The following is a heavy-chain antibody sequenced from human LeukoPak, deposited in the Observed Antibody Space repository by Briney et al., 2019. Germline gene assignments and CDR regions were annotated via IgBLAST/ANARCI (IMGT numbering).Heavy chain of an antibody. J-gene: IGHJ5*02. CDR2: INTSGGST. D-gene: IGHD4-17*01. CDR3: ARVLYGDFPWFDP. V-gene: IGHV1-46*01. CDR1: GNTLTSYY. Sequence: ASVKVSCKTTGNTLTSYYVHWVRQAPGQGLEWMGIINTSGGSTNYVQKFQGRVTMTRDTSAGTVYMELSSLRSEDTAVYYCARVLYGDFPWFDPWGQGTLVTVSS.